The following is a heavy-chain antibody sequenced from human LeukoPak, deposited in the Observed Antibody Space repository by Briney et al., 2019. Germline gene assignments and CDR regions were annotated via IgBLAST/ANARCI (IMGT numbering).Heavy chain of an antibody. D-gene: IGHD2-2*01. CDR1: GGSISSHY. Sequence: SETLSLTCTVSGGSISSHYWSWIRQPPGKGLEWIGYIYYSGSTNYNPSLKSRVTISVDTSKNQFSLKLSSVTAADTAVYYCARGGYCSSTSCYFYYYYYYMDVWGKGTTVTVSS. J-gene: IGHJ6*03. CDR2: IYYSGST. CDR3: ARGGYCSSTSCYFYYYYYYMDV. V-gene: IGHV4-59*11.